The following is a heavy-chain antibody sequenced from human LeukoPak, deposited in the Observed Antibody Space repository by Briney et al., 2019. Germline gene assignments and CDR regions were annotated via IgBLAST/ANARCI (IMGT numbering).Heavy chain of an antibody. CDR3: ARAPLRYFDWLLVY. V-gene: IGHV3-33*01. CDR2: IWYDGSNK. Sequence: GRSLRLSCAASGFTFSSYGMHWVRQAPGKGLEWVAVIWYDGSNKQYADSVKGRFTISRDNSKNTLYLQMNSLRAEDTAVYYCARAPLRYFDWLLVYWGQGTLVTVSS. D-gene: IGHD3-9*01. CDR1: GFTFSSYG. J-gene: IGHJ4*02.